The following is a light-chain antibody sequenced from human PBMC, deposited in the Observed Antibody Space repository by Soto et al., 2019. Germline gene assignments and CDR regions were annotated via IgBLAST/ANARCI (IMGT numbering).Light chain of an antibody. V-gene: IGKV1-9*01. CDR2: AAS. J-gene: IGKJ1*01. Sequence: IPLTQSPSSLSASVGDRVTITCRASQGISSYLAWYQQKPGKAPKLLIYAASTLQSEVPSRFSGSGSGTDFTLTISSLQPEDFASYYCQQLNSYPRTFGQATKVEI. CDR1: QGISSY. CDR3: QQLNSYPRT.